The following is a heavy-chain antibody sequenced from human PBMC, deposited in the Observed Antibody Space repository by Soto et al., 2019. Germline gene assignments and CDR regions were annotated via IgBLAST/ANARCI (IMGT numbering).Heavy chain of an antibody. Sequence: SVKVSCKASGGTFSSYAISWVRQAPGQGLEWMGGIIPIFGTANYAQKFQGRVTITADESTSTAYMELSSLRSEDTAVYYCASGGYYDSRARFDYWGQGTLVTVSS. CDR1: GGTFSSYA. CDR2: IIPIFGTA. J-gene: IGHJ4*02. CDR3: ASGGYYDSRARFDY. V-gene: IGHV1-69*13. D-gene: IGHD3-22*01.